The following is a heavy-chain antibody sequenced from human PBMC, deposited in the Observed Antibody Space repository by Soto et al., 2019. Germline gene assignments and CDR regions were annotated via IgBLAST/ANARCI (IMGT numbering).Heavy chain of an antibody. CDR3: ARDRVTTDGRYYGMDV. CDR2: IYYSGST. CDR1: GGSISSGGYY. V-gene: IGHV4-31*03. Sequence: QVQLQESGPGLVKPSQTLFLTCTVSGGSISSGGYYWSWIRQHPGKGLEWIGYIYYSGSTYYNPSLKSRVTISVDTSKNQFSLKLSSVTAADTAVYYCARDRVTTDGRYYGMDVWGQGTTVTVSS. J-gene: IGHJ6*02. D-gene: IGHD4-17*01.